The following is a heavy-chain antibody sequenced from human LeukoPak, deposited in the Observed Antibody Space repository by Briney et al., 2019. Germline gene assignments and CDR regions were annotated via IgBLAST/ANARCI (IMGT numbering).Heavy chain of an antibody. CDR3: AKGAGGFSYYNWFDP. CDR1: GDSITSRSFY. Sequence: SETLSLTCFVSGDSITSRSFYWGWIRQPPGKNLEWIGNVYFNGRTSYNPSLKTRVTISVDTSRNHFSLKLASVTAADTAIYYCAKGAGGFSYYNWFDPWGQGTLVTVSS. CDR2: VYFNGRT. J-gene: IGHJ5*02. D-gene: IGHD5-18*01. V-gene: IGHV4-39*02.